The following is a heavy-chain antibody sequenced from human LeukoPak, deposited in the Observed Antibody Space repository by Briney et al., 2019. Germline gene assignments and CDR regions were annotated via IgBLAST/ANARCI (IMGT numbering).Heavy chain of an antibody. Sequence: GSSVKVSCKASGGTFSSYAISWVRQAPGQGLEWMGGIVPIFGTANYAQKFQGRVTITADESTSTAYMELSSLRSEDTGVYYCARGRPTNLGGIYWGQGTLVTVSS. V-gene: IGHV1-69*01. CDR1: GGTFSSYA. CDR2: IVPIFGTA. D-gene: IGHD3-16*01. CDR3: ARGRPTNLGGIY. J-gene: IGHJ4*02.